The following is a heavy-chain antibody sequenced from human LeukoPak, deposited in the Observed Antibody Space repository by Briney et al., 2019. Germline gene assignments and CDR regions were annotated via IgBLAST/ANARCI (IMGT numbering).Heavy chain of an antibody. CDR2: ISSSSSYI. D-gene: IGHD3-9*01. J-gene: IGHJ6*02. CDR3: ARSAYDILTGYYYYGMDV. Sequence: GGSLRLSCAASGFTFSSYSMNWVRQAPGKGLEWVSSISSSSSYIYYADSVKGRFTISRDNAKNSLYLQMNSLRAEDTAVYYCARSAYDILTGYYYYGMDVWGQGTTVTVSS. CDR1: GFTFSSYS. V-gene: IGHV3-21*01.